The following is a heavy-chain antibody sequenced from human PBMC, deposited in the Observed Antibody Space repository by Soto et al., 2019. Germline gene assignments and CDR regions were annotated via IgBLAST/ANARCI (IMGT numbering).Heavy chain of an antibody. D-gene: IGHD6-19*01. J-gene: IGHJ4*02. Sequence: VQLVESGGGLEQPGRSLRLSCTASGFTFGDYAMSWFRQAPGKGLEWVGFIRSRAYGGTTEYAASVKGRFTISRDDYKSIAYLQMNNLKTDDTAVYYCSRAAVAGTFDYWGQGTLVTVSS. CDR1: GFTFGDYA. V-gene: IGHV3-49*03. CDR3: SRAAVAGTFDY. CDR2: IRSRAYGGTT.